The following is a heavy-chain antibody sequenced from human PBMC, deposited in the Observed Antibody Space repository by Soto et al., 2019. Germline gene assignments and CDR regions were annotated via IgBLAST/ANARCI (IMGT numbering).Heavy chain of an antibody. V-gene: IGHV1-58*01. CDR2: IVVGSGNT. CDR3: AAVRMMAGTNAFDI. CDR1: GFTFTSSG. Sequence: GASVKVSCKASGFTFTSSGVQWVRQARGQRLEWIGWIVVGSGNTNYAQKFQERVTITRDMSTSTAYMELSSLRSEDTAVYYCAAVRMMAGTNAFDIWGQGTMVTVSS. D-gene: IGHD6-19*01. J-gene: IGHJ3*02.